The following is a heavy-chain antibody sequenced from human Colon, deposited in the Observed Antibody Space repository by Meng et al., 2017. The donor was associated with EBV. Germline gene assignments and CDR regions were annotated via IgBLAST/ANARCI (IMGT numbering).Heavy chain of an antibody. Sequence: QVPLQESGPGLVKPSQTLSLTCTVSGGSVSSGGYYWTWICQHPGKGLEWFGHIYYSGSTFYNPSLKRRVIISIDTSKNQFSLNLRSVTAADTAVYYCARVSSGWDYFDYWGQGTLVTVSS. CDR1: GGSVSSGGYY. CDR2: IYYSGST. J-gene: IGHJ4*02. CDR3: ARVSSGWDYFDY. D-gene: IGHD6-19*01. V-gene: IGHV4-31*03.